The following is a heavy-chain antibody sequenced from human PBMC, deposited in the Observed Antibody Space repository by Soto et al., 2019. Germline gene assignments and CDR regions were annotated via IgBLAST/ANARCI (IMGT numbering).Heavy chain of an antibody. CDR3: AKGGYSYGYGYYYYGMDV. CDR1: VFTFISHA. Sequence: PGGSLRLSCAASVFTFISHAMSWVRQAPGKGLEWVSAISGSGGSTYYADSVKGRFTISRDNSKNTLYLQMNSLRAEDTAVYYCAKGGYSYGYGYYYYGMDVWGQGTTVTVSS. CDR2: ISGSGGST. J-gene: IGHJ6*02. D-gene: IGHD5-18*01. V-gene: IGHV3-23*01.